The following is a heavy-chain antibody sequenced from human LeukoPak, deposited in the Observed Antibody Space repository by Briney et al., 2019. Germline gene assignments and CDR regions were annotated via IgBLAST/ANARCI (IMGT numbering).Heavy chain of an antibody. CDR2: IYTSGST. CDR1: GGSISSYY. V-gene: IGHV4-4*07. CDR3: ARVVAVAAPIDY. D-gene: IGHD6-19*01. Sequence: SETLSLTCTVSGGSISSYYWSWIRQPAGKGLEWIGRIYTSGSTNYNPPLKSRVTISVDKSKNQFSLKLSSVTAADTAVYYCARVVAVAAPIDYWGQGTLVTVSS. J-gene: IGHJ4*02.